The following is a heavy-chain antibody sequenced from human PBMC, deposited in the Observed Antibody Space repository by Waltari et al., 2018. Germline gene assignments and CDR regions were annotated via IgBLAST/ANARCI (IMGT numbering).Heavy chain of an antibody. Sequence: VQLVESGGGVVQPGRSLRLSCAASGFTFSSYAMSWVRQAPGKGLEWVSAISGSGGSTYYADSVKGRFTISRYNSKNTLYLQMNSLRAEDTAVYYCAKYDSVTSYGMDVWGQGTTVTVSS. CDR2: ISGSGGST. J-gene: IGHJ6*02. D-gene: IGHD4-17*01. CDR1: GFTFSSYA. CDR3: AKYDSVTSYGMDV. V-gene: IGHV3-23*04.